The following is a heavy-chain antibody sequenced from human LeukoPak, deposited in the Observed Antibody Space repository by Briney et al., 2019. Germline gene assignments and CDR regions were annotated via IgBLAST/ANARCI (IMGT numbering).Heavy chain of an antibody. CDR3: ARGSTVTTYYYYMDV. CDR2: IYYSGST. J-gene: IGHJ6*03. V-gene: IGHV4-59*01. CDR1: GGSISSYY. Sequence: SETLSLTCTVSGGSISSYYWSWIRQPPGEGLEWIGYIYYSGSTNYNPSLKSRVTISVDTSKNQFSLKLSSVTAADPAVYYCARGSTVTTYYYYMDVWGKGTTVTISS. D-gene: IGHD4-17*01.